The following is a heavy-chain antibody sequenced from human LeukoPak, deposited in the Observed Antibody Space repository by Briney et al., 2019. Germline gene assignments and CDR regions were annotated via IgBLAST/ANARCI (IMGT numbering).Heavy chain of an antibody. CDR1: GGSVSSGSYY. D-gene: IGHD3-22*01. V-gene: IGHV4-61*01. Sequence: SETLSLTCTVSGGSVSSGSYYWSWIRQPPGKGLEWIGYIYYSGHTNYNPSLKIRVTISVDPSKNQFSLKLTSVTAADTAVYYCARGDYDLIDYWGQGTLVTVSS. J-gene: IGHJ4*02. CDR3: ARGDYDLIDY. CDR2: IYYSGHT.